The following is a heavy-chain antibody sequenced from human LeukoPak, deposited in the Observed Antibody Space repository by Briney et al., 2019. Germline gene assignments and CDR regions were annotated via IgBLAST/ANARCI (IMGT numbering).Heavy chain of an antibody. CDR3: ARANSGSYHVLDY. J-gene: IGHJ4*02. V-gene: IGHV1-69*05. CDR2: IIPIFGAA. D-gene: IGHD1-26*01. Sequence: ASVKVSCKASGGTFSSYAISWVRQAPGQGREWMGGIIPIFGAANYAQKFQGRVTITTDESTSTAYMELSSLRSEDTAVYYCARANSGSYHVLDYWGQGTLVTVSS. CDR1: GGTFSSYA.